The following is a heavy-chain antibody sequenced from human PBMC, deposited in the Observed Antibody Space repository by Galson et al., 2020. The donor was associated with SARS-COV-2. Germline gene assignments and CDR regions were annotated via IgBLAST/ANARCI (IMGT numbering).Heavy chain of an antibody. CDR3: ASRTYYYEYKYNDAFDI. J-gene: IGHJ3*02. V-gene: IGHV4-39*01. CDR2: IYYSGST. Sequence: SETLSLTCTVSGGSISSSSYYWGWIRQPLGKGLEWIGSIYYSGSTYYNPSLKSRVTISVDTSKNQFSLKLSSVTAADTAVYYCASRTYYYEYKYNDAFDIWGQGTMVTVSS. CDR1: GGSISSSSYY. D-gene: IGHD3-22*01.